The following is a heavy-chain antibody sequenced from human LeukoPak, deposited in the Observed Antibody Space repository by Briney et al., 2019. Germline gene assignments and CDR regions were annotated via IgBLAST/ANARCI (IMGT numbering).Heavy chain of an antibody. CDR1: GFIFSDYY. J-gene: IGHJ6*03. CDR3: ARARNMDV. V-gene: IGHV3-11*01. Sequence: GGSLRLSCAASGFIFSDYYMSWIRQAPGKGLEWIAYISRSGLTIYYPDSVKGRFTISRDNAKNSLFLQMNSLRAEDTAVYYCARARNMDVWGKGTTVTVSS. CDR2: ISRSGLTI.